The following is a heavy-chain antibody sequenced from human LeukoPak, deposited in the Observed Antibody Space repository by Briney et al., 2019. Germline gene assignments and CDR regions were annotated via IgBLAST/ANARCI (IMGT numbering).Heavy chain of an antibody. D-gene: IGHD3-9*01. CDR1: GYSFTAYY. CDR3: ARDRSVDWVSDY. J-gene: IGHJ4*02. CDR2: INPNSGDT. V-gene: IGHV1-2*06. Sequence: ASVKVSCKASGYSFTAYYMHWVRQAPGQGLEWMGRINPNSGDTNYAQKFQGRVTMTRDTSISTAYMELARLTSDDTAVYYCARDRSVDWVSDYWGQGALVTVSS.